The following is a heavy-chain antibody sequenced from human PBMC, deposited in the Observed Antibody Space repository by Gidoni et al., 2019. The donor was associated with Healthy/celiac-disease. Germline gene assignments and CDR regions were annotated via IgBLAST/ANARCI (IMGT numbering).Heavy chain of an antibody. J-gene: IGHJ4*02. CDR3: AKVHIPRGDIVVAPAAIHL. CDR1: GFTFISYA. CDR2: ISGSGGST. D-gene: IGHD2-2*02. V-gene: IGHV3-23*01. Sequence: EVQLLASGGGLVQPGGSLRLSCAASGFTFISYAISWVRQAPGKGLEWVSAISGSGGSTYYADSVKGRFTISRDNSKNTLYLQMNSLRAEDTAVYYCAKVHIPRGDIVVAPAAIHLWGQGTLVTVSS.